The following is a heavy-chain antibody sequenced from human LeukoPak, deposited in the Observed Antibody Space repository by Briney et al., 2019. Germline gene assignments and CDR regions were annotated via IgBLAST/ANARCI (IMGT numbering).Heavy chain of an antibody. V-gene: IGHV1-69*13. CDR1: GGTFSSYA. Sequence: SVKVSCKASGGTFSSYAISWVRQAPGQGLEWMGGSIPIFGTANYAQKFQGRVAITADESTSTAYMELSSLRSEDTAVYYCARCKPGYYYYYMDVWGKGTTVTVSS. CDR2: SIPIFGTA. J-gene: IGHJ6*03. CDR3: ARCKPGYYYYYMDV.